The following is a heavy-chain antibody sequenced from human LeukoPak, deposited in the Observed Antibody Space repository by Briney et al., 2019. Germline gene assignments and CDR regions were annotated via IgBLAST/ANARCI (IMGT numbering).Heavy chain of an antibody. Sequence: GGSLRLSCAASGFTVSSNYMSWDRQAPGKGLEWVSVIYSGGSTYYADSVKGRFTISRDNSKNTLYLQMNSLRAEDTAVYYCASTFYGDSPPYWGQGTLVTVSS. V-gene: IGHV3-66*01. CDR3: ASTFYGDSPPY. CDR2: IYSGGST. J-gene: IGHJ4*02. CDR1: GFTVSSNY. D-gene: IGHD4-17*01.